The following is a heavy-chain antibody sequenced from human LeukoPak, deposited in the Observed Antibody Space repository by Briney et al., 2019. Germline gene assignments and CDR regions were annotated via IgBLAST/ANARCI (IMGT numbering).Heavy chain of an antibody. CDR2: IYHSGST. J-gene: IGHJ4*02. Sequence: SETLSLTCAVSGYSISSGYYWGWIRQPPGKGLEWIGSIYHSGSTYYNPSLKSRVTISVDTSKSQFSLKLSSVTAADTAVYYCARIRIVPEQSLFDYWGQGTLVTVSS. CDR1: GYSISSGYY. D-gene: IGHD2-2*01. V-gene: IGHV4-38-2*01. CDR3: ARIRIVPEQSLFDY.